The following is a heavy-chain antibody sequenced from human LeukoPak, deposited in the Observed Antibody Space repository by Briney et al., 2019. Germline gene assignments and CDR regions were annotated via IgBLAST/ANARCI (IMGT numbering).Heavy chain of an antibody. D-gene: IGHD5-18*01. CDR1: GFTLSSYA. J-gene: IGHJ4*02. CDR2: ISGSGGST. CDR3: AKDLQTDGYSYGNDDY. V-gene: IGHV3-23*01. Sequence: GGSLRLSCAASGFTLSSYAMSWVRQAPGKGLEWVSAISGSGGSTYYADSVKGRFTISRDNSKNTLYLQNSLRAEDTAVYYCAKDLQTDGYSYGNDDYRGQGTLVTVSS.